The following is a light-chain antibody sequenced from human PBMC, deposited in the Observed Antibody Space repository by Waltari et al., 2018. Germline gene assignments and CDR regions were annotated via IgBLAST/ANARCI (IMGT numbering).Light chain of an antibody. CDR3: CSYAASYVV. CDR1: TSDVGGFTY. V-gene: IGLV2-11*01. J-gene: IGLJ2*01. Sequence: QSALTQPRSVSGSPGQSVTISCTGATSDVGGFTYVSWYQQHPGKAPKLMIYDVSKRPSGVPDRFSGSKSGYMASLTISGLQAEDEADYYCCSYAASYVVFGGGTKLTVL. CDR2: DVS.